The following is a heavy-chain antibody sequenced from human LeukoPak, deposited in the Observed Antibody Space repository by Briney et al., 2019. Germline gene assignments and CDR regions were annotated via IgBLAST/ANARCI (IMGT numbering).Heavy chain of an antibody. CDR2: ISSTSGTI. Sequence: GGSLRHSCAASGFTFNTYSINWVRQAPGRGLEWVSYISSTSGTIYYADSVKGRFTISRDNAKNSLYLQMNSLRAEDTAVYYCARDKALAGTSYFVGYYYMDVWGKGTTVTVSS. D-gene: IGHD6-19*01. CDR1: GFTFNTYS. V-gene: IGHV3-48*01. J-gene: IGHJ6*03. CDR3: ARDKALAGTSYFVGYYYMDV.